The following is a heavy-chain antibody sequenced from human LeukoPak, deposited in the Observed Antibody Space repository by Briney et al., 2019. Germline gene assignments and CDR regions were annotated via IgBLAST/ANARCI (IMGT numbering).Heavy chain of an antibody. J-gene: IGHJ4*02. Sequence: VASVKVPCKASGYTFTSYGISWVRQAPRQGLEWMGWISAYNGNTNYAQKLQGRVTMTTDTSTSTAYMELRSLRSDDTAVYYCAINYYGSGSYFDYWGQGTLVTVSS. CDR3: AINYYGSGSYFDY. V-gene: IGHV1-18*01. D-gene: IGHD3-10*01. CDR2: ISAYNGNT. CDR1: GYTFTSYG.